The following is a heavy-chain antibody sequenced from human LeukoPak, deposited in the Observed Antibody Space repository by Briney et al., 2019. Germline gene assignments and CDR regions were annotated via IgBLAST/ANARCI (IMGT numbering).Heavy chain of an antibody. CDR3: AKAGSGWYYLDY. CDR1: GFRFSSYD. CDR2: IESDGTKE. V-gene: IGHV3-30*02. J-gene: IGHJ4*02. Sequence: GGSLRLSCAASGFRFSSYDIHWVRQAPGKGLEWVTFIESDGTKEYYADSVKGRFTISRDNSKNTVYVQMNTLRAEDTAVYYCAKAGSGWYYLDYWGQGTVVTVSS. D-gene: IGHD6-19*01.